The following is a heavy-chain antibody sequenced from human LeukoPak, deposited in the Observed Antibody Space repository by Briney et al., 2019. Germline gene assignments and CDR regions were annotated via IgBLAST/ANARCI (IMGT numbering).Heavy chain of an antibody. CDR2: IIPILGIA. CDR3: ASLRSRYDSSGYPLFDY. D-gene: IGHD3-22*01. V-gene: IGHV1-69*04. Sequence: SVKVSCKASGGTFSSYAISWVRQAPGQGLEWMGRIIPILGIANYAQKFQGRVTITADKSTSTAYMELSSLRSEDTAVYYCASLRSRYDSSGYPLFDYWGQGTLVIVSS. J-gene: IGHJ4*02. CDR1: GGTFSSYA.